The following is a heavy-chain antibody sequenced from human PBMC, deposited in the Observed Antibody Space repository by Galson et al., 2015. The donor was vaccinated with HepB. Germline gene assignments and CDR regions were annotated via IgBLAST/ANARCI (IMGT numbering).Heavy chain of an antibody. Sequence: SVKVSCKASGGTFSNYPISWVRQAPGQGLEWMGGIIPISGAPDTAQKFQGRISITTDDATSTAYMALRSLRSDDTAVYYCATFVVVTYQGGASDAFDIWGQGTMVVVSS. V-gene: IGHV1-69*05. CDR3: ATFVVVTYQGGASDAFDI. J-gene: IGHJ3*02. CDR1: GGTFSNYP. D-gene: IGHD2-15*01. CDR2: IIPISGAP.